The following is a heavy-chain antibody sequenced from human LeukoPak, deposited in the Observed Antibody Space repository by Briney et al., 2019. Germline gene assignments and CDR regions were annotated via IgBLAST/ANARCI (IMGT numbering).Heavy chain of an antibody. Sequence: SQTPSLTCTVSGGSISNDGYYWSWIRQPPGKGLEWIGEINHSGSTNYNPSLKSRVTISVDTSKNQFSLKLSSVTAADTAVYYCARLPTNRFIAQNSDYWGQGTLVTVSS. CDR1: GGSISNDGYY. CDR3: ARLPTNRFIAQNSDY. CDR2: INHSGST. D-gene: IGHD6-13*01. J-gene: IGHJ4*02. V-gene: IGHV4-34*01.